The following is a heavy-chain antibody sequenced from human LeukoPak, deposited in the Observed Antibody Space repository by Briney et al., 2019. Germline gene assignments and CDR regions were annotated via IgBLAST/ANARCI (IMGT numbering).Heavy chain of an antibody. CDR2: VTSRSSFM. CDR1: GFTFSNFS. V-gene: IGHV3-21*01. CDR3: ARSYSGYVFDAFDI. Sequence: GGSLRLSSTASGFTFSNFSMNWVRQAPGKGLEWVSSVTSRSSFMYSADSVKGRFTTSRDNAKSSLYLQMNSLRAEDTAVYYCARSYSGYVFDAFDIWGRGTMVTVSS. D-gene: IGHD5-12*01. J-gene: IGHJ3*02.